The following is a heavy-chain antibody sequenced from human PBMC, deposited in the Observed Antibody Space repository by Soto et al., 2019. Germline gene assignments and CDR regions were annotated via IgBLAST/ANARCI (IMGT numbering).Heavy chain of an antibody. J-gene: IGHJ5*02. Sequence: VGSLRLSCAASGFTFSSYSMNWVRQAPGKGLEWISYISSHSSTLYYADSVKGRFTISRDNAGNSLYLQMNSLRDEDTAVYYCVRDGSGNLYPNWFDPWGQGTLVTVSS. CDR2: ISSHSSTL. V-gene: IGHV3-48*02. D-gene: IGHD6-19*01. CDR1: GFTFSSYS. CDR3: VRDGSGNLYPNWFDP.